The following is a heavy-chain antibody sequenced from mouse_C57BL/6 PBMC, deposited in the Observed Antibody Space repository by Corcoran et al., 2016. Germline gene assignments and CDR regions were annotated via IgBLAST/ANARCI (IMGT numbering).Heavy chain of an antibody. Sequence: QIQLVQSGPELKKPGETVKISCKASGYTFTTYGMSWVKQAPGKGLKWMGWINTYSGVPTYADDFKGRFAFSLETSASTAYLQINNLKNEDTATYFCARYYYYFDYWGQGTTLTVSS. D-gene: IGHD1-1*01. CDR3: ARYYYYFDY. CDR1: GYTFTTYG. J-gene: IGHJ2*01. V-gene: IGHV9-3*01. CDR2: INTYSGVP.